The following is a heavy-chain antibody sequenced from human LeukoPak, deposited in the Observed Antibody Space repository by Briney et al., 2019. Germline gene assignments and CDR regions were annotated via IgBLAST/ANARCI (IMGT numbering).Heavy chain of an antibody. V-gene: IGHV1-69*05. CDR2: IIPIFGTA. D-gene: IGHD3-22*01. CDR3: ERDSGYDSSGYPDY. CDR1: GGTFSSYA. Sequence: GSSVKVSCKASGGTFSSYAISWVRQAPGQGLEWMGRIIPIFGTANYAQKFQGRVTIPTDESTSTAYMELSSLRSEDTAVYYCERDSGYDSSGYPDYWGQGTLVTVSS. J-gene: IGHJ4*02.